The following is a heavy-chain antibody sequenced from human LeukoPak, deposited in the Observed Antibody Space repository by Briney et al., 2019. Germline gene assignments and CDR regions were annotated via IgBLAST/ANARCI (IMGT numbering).Heavy chain of an antibody. CDR1: GYTFTGYY. D-gene: IGHD3-22*01. J-gene: IGHJ4*02. CDR3: ASSSGYYYVADY. Sequence: ASVKVSCKASGYTFTGYYMHWVRQAPGQGLEWMGRLNPKSGGTNYAQKFQGRVTMTRDTSISTAYMELSRLRSDDTAVYYCASSSGYYYVADYWGQGTLVTVSS. V-gene: IGHV1-2*06. CDR2: LNPKSGGT.